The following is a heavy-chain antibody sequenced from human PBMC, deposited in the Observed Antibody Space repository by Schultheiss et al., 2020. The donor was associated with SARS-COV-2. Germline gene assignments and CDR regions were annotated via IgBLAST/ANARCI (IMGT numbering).Heavy chain of an antibody. D-gene: IGHD1-26*01. V-gene: IGHV3-23*03. Sequence: GESLKISCAASGFTFSSYAMTWVRQAPGKGLQWVSVIYSDGSDGTTYYADSVKGRFTISRDNAKNSLYLQMNSLRAEDTALYYCAKDIEGGGLGSFDYWGQGTLVTVSS. CDR2: IYSDGSDGTT. CDR3: AKDIEGGGLGSFDY. CDR1: GFTFSSYA. J-gene: IGHJ4*02.